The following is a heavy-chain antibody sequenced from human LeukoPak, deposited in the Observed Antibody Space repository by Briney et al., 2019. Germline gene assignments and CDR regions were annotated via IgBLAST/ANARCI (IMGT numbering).Heavy chain of an antibody. D-gene: IGHD6-19*01. CDR2: IFYSGST. Sequence: SQTLSLTCTVSGGSINSGVYYWSWIRQYPGKGLEWIGSIFYSGSTYYNPSLKSRFTISVDTSKNQFSLKLSSVTAADTAVYYCARTSYSIGWYPPDYWGQGTLVTVSS. CDR1: GGSINSGVYY. CDR3: ARTSYSIGWYPPDY. J-gene: IGHJ4*02. V-gene: IGHV4-31*03.